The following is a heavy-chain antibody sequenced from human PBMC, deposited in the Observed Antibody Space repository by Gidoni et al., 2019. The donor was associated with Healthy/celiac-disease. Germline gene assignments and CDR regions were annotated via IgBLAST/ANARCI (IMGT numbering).Heavy chain of an antibody. J-gene: IGHJ5*02. D-gene: IGHD6-13*01. Sequence: QVQLQESGPGLVKPSETLSLTCSWIRQPPGKGLEWIGYIYYSGSTNYNPSLKSRVTISVDTSKNQFSLKLSSVTAADTAVYYCARGGFGGNSSSWYRRGFDPWGQGTLVTVSS. CDR3: ARGGFGGNSSSWYRRGFDP. V-gene: IGHV4-59*01. CDR2: IYYSGST.